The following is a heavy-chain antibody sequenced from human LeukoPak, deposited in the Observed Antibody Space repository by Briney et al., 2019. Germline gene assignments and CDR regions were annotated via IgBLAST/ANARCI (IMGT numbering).Heavy chain of an antibody. D-gene: IGHD3-22*01. Sequence: GGSLRLSCAAAGFSFSDYSMNWVRQAPGKGLEWVSFISSYSTYIYYADSLKGRFTISRDNAKNSLYLQMNSLRAEDTAVYYCARDSFAGYDSSGYSSYDYWGQGTLVTVSS. J-gene: IGHJ4*02. V-gene: IGHV3-21*01. CDR1: GFSFSDYS. CDR2: ISSYSTYI. CDR3: ARDSFAGYDSSGYSSYDY.